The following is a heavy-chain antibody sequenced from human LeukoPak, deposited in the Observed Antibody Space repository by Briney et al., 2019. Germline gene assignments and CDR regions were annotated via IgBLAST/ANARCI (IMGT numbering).Heavy chain of an antibody. CDR3: TTGRLGIGDYFDY. D-gene: IGHD7-27*01. J-gene: IGHJ4*02. CDR2: IKSKTDGGTT. V-gene: IGHV3-15*01. Sequence: GGSLRLSCAASGFTFSNAWMSWVRQAPGKGLDWVGRIKSKTDGGTTDYAAPVKGRFTISRDDSKNTLYLQMNSLKTEDTAVYYCTTGRLGIGDYFDYWGQGTLVTVSS. CDR1: GFTFSNAW.